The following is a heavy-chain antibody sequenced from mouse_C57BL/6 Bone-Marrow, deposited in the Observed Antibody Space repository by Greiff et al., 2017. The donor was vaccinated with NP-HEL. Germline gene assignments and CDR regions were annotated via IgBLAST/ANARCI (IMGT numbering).Heavy chain of an antibody. CDR3: ARRAFTNGRDPHYYAMDY. Sequence: EVKLMESGGGLVKPGGSLKLSCAASGFTFSDYGMHWVRQAPEKGLEWVAYISSGSSTIYYADTVKGRFTISRDNAKNTLFLQMTSLRSEDTAMYYCARRAFTNGRDPHYYAMDYWGQGTSVTVSS. CDR2: ISSGSSTI. D-gene: IGHD1-1*01. J-gene: IGHJ4*01. V-gene: IGHV5-17*01. CDR1: GFTFSDYG.